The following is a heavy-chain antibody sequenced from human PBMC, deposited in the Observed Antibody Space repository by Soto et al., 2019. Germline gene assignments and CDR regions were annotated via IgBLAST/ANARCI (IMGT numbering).Heavy chain of an antibody. D-gene: IGHD5-18*01. CDR1: GGTFSSYA. CDR3: ANHLQLDTDMAPFDY. J-gene: IGHJ4*02. V-gene: IGHV1-69*13. Sequence: SVKVSCKASGGTFSSYAISWVRQAPGQGLEWMGGIIPIFGTANYAQKFQGRVTITADESTSTAYMELSSLRSEDTAVYYCANHLQLDTDMAPFDYWGQGTLVTVSS. CDR2: IIPIFGTA.